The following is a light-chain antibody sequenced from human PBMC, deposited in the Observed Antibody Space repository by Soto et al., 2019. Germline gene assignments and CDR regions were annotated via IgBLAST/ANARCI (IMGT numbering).Light chain of an antibody. V-gene: IGKV1-39*01. CDR2: DAS. CDR1: QTIRTY. Sequence: DIQMTQSPSSLSASVGDRVTLICRASQTIRTYLNWYQQKPGKAPKPLIYDASSLHSGVPSRFSGSGSGTDFTLNSSTLQPEDFATYYCQQGYSTPITFGQGTRLDIK. CDR3: QQGYSTPIT. J-gene: IGKJ5*01.